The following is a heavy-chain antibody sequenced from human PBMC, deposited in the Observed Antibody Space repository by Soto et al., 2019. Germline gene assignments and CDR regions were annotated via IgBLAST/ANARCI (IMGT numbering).Heavy chain of an antibody. CDR2: IKQDGSEK. Sequence: VEFLRLSCAASGFSFSNVWMNWVRQAPGKWLEWVANIKQDGSEKYYVDSVKGRFTISRDNAKNSLYLQMNSLRAEDTAVYYCARVRPGYSGYDTPLLAYYWGQGTLVNVSS. J-gene: IGHJ4*02. CDR1: GFSFSNVW. V-gene: IGHV3-7*01. D-gene: IGHD5-12*01. CDR3: ARVRPGYSGYDTPLLAYY.